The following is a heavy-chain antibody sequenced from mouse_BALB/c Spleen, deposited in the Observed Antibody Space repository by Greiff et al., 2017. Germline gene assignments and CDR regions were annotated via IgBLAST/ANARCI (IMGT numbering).Heavy chain of an antibody. D-gene: IGHD4-1*01. CDR2: ISSGSSTI. J-gene: IGHJ4*01. Sequence: EVKVVESGGGLVQPGGSRKLSCAASGFTFSSFGMHWVRQAPEKGLEWVAYISSGSSTIYYADTVKGRFTISRDNPKNTLFLQMTSLRSEDTAMYYCARGLGRGYAMDYWGQGTSVTVSS. V-gene: IGHV5-17*02. CDR1: GFTFSSFG. CDR3: ARGLGRGYAMDY.